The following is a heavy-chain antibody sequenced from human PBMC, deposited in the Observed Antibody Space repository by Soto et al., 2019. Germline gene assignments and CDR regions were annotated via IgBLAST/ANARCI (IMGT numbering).Heavy chain of an antibody. V-gene: IGHV1-18*01. CDR3: ARDPHEFWNSYFLDP. Sequence: GASVKVSCKASGYPFDTYGINWVRQAPGQRPEWMGWISAYNGQTDYAQNFQGRVTMATDTSTNTAYMELRNLRSDDTAVYYCARDPHEFWNSYFLDPWGAGTLVTV. CDR2: ISAYNGQT. CDR1: GYPFDTYG. D-gene: IGHD3-3*01. J-gene: IGHJ5*02.